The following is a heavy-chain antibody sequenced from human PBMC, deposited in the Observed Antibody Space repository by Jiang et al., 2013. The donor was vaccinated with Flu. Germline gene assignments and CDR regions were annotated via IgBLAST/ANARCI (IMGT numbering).Heavy chain of an antibody. CDR3: ARLVAVTGQFDY. Sequence: GKGLEWMGIIYPGDSDTRYSPSFQGQVTISADKSISTTYLQWSSLKASDTAMYYCARLVAVTGQFDYWGQGTLVTVSS. D-gene: IGHD6-19*01. J-gene: IGHJ4*02. CDR2: IYPGDSDT. V-gene: IGHV5-51*01.